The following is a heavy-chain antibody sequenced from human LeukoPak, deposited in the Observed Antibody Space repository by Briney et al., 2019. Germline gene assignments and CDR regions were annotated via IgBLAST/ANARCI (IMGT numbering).Heavy chain of an antibody. CDR3: TRRLWGHCRGGSCPAVNFDY. V-gene: IGHV4-30-2*01. Sequence: SETLSLTCAVSGGSISSGGYSWSWIRQPPGKGLEWIGEINHGGSTNYNPSLKSRVTISIDMSKNQFSLKVNSVTAADTAVYYCTRRLWGHCRGGSCPAVNFDYWGRGTPVTVSS. J-gene: IGHJ4*01. D-gene: IGHD2-15*01. CDR1: GGSISSGGYS. CDR2: INHGGST.